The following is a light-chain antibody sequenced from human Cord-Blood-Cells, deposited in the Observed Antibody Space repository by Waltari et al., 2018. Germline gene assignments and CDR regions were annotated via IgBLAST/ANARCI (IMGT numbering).Light chain of an antibody. CDR3: SSYTSSSTVV. J-gene: IGLJ2*01. V-gene: IGLV2-14*01. CDR1: SSDVGGYNY. Sequence: QSALTQPASVSGSPGQSITISCTGTSSDVGGYNYVSWYQQHPGKAPKLMIYDVSNRCSGSKSGNTASLTISGLQAEDEADYYCSSYTSSSTVVFGGGTKLTVL. CDR2: DV.